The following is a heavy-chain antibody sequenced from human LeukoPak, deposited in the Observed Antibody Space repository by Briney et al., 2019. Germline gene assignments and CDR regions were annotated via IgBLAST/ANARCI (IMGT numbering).Heavy chain of an antibody. CDR2: IYYSGST. J-gene: IGHJ6*03. CDR3: ARVGLYDFWSGYYTKYYYYMDV. D-gene: IGHD3-3*01. CDR1: GDSISTSSYY. Sequence: SETLSLTCSVSGDSISTSSYYWGWIRQPPGKGLEWIGTIYYSGSTYYNPSLTSRVTISVDTSKNQFSLKLSSVTAADTAVYYCARVGLYDFWSGYYTKYYYYMDVWGKGTTVTVSS. V-gene: IGHV4-39*01.